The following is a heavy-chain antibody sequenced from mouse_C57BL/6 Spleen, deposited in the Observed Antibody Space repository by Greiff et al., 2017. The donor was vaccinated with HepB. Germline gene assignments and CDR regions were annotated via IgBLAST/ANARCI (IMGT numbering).Heavy chain of an antibody. V-gene: IGHV1-22*01. CDR3: ARTGSSFDY. Sequence: VHVKQSGPELVKPGASVKMSCKASGYTFTDYNMHWVKQSHGKSLEWIGYINPNNGGTSYNQKFKGKATLTVNKSSSTAYMELRSLTSEDSAVYYCARTGSSFDYWGQGTTLTVSS. CDR1: GYTFTDYN. J-gene: IGHJ2*01. CDR2: INPNNGGT. D-gene: IGHD1-1*01.